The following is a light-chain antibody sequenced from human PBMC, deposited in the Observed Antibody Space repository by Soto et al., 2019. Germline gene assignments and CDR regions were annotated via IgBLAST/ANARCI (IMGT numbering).Light chain of an antibody. CDR3: QKANSAPWT. CDR1: QGIGNY. V-gene: IGKV1-27*01. J-gene: IGKJ1*01. CDR2: AAS. Sequence: DIQMTQSPSSLSASVGDRVTITCRASQGIGNYLAWYQQKPGKVPKLLIYAASTLQSGVPSRFSGSGSGTDFTLTISSLQPEDFATYYCQKANSAPWTFGQGTKVEIK.